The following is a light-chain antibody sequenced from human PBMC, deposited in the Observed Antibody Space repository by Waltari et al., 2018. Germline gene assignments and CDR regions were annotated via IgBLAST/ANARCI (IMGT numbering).Light chain of an antibody. Sequence: QSALTQPASVSGSPGQSITISCTGTSSDVGNYKRVSWYQQPPGKAPKLMIYAGSKRPSGVSDRFSGSKSGDMASLTISGLQPEDEAEYFCSSYAGSSKGVFGGGTKVTVL. CDR3: SSYAGSSKGV. CDR2: AGS. CDR1: SSDVGNYKR. V-gene: IGLV2-23*01. J-gene: IGLJ2*01.